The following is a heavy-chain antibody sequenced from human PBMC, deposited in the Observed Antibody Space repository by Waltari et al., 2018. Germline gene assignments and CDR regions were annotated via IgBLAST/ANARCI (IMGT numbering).Heavy chain of an antibody. CDR3: AKDTIVVVVAATHYYFDY. CDR2: IRYDGSNK. V-gene: IGHV3-30*02. J-gene: IGHJ4*02. Sequence: QVQLVESGGGVVQPGGSLRLSCAASGFTFSSYGMHWVRQAPGKGLEWVAFIRYDGSNKYYADSVKGRFTISRDNSKNTLYLQMNSLRAEDTAVYYCAKDTIVVVVAATHYYFDYWGQGTLVTVSS. CDR1: GFTFSSYG. D-gene: IGHD2-15*01.